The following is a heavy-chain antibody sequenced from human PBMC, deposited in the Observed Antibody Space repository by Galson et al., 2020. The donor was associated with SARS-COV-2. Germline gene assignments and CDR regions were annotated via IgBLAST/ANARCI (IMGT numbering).Heavy chain of an antibody. J-gene: IGHJ4*02. CDR1: GGSLENMY. CDR2: IYYSGTT. CDR3: ARGGWSLDS. Sequence: SETLSLTCSVSGGSLENMYWSWIRQPPGKGLEWIGYIYYSGTTTYNPSLKSRVTISVDTSKNQFSLRLNSMSAADTAIYHCARGGWSLDSWGQGILVTGSS. V-gene: IGHV4-59*01. D-gene: IGHD6-19*01.